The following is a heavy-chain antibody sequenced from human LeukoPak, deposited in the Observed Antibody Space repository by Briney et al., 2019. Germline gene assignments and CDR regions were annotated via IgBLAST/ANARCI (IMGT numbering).Heavy chain of an antibody. Sequence: SETLSLTCTVSGYSLSSAYYWGWIRQPPGKGLEWIGIIYYSGSSYYNLSLKSRVTISIDTSKNQFSLKLSSVTAADTAVYYCARSGRTGTDRDAFDIWGQGTMVSVSS. D-gene: IGHD1-1*01. CDR3: ARSGRTGTDRDAFDI. CDR2: IYYSGSS. V-gene: IGHV4-38-2*02. J-gene: IGHJ3*02. CDR1: GYSLSSAYY.